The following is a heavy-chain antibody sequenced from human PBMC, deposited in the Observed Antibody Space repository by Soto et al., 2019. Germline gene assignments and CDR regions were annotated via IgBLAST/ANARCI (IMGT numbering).Heavy chain of an antibody. CDR3: AKDMSPNYYDSSGYYQPSFDY. D-gene: IGHD3-22*01. V-gene: IGHV3-9*01. Sequence: GGSLRLSCAASGFTFDDYAMHWVRQAPGKCLEWVSGISWNSGSIGYADSVKGRFTISRDNAKNSLYLQMNSLRAEDTALYYCAKDMSPNYYDSSGYYQPSFDYWGQGXLVTVSS. J-gene: IGHJ4*02. CDR2: ISWNSGSI. CDR1: GFTFDDYA.